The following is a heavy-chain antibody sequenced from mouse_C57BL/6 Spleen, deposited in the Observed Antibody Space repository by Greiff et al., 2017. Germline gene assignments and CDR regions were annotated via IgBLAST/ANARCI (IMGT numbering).Heavy chain of an antibody. D-gene: IGHD1-1*01. CDR2: IHPSDSDT. J-gene: IGHJ3*01. Sequence: QVQLKQPGAELVKPGASVKVSCKASGYTFTSYWMHWVKQRPGQGLEWIGRIHPSDSDTNYNQKFKGKATLTVDKSSSTAYMQLSSLTSEDSAVYYCAGYGSSYEGFAYWGQGTLVTVSA. CDR3: AGYGSSYEGFAY. V-gene: IGHV1-74*01. CDR1: GYTFTSYW.